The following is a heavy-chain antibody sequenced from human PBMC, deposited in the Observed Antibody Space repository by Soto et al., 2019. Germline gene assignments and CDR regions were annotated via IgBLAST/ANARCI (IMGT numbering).Heavy chain of an antibody. J-gene: IGHJ4*02. V-gene: IGHV3-23*01. D-gene: IGHD1-26*01. CDR1: GFTFSSYA. CDR2: ISGSGDTI. Sequence: EVPLLESGGGLVQPGGSLRLSCAASGFTFSSYAMSRVRQAPGKGLEWVSSISGSGDTIYYADFVKGRFTISRDNSKNTLYLQMNSLRAEDTALYYCAKGPGSYSDFDYWGQGTLVTVSS. CDR3: AKGPGSYSDFDY.